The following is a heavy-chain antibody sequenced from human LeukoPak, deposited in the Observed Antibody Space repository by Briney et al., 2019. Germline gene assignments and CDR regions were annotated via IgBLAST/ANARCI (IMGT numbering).Heavy chain of an antibody. D-gene: IGHD4-17*01. CDR2: IYYNGST. V-gene: IGHV4-59*08. CDR3: ARGSPDPYGDPLFDY. CDR1: GGSLSTYY. Sequence: PSETLSLTCAVSGGSLSTYYWTWIRQPSGEGLEWIGYIYYNGSTNSNPSLKSRVTISVDTSKNQFSLNVSSVTAADTAVYYCARGSPDPYGDPLFDYWGQGALVTVSS. J-gene: IGHJ4*02.